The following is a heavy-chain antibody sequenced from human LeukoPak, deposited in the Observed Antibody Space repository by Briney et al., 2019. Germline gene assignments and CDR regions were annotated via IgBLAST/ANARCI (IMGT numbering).Heavy chain of an antibody. CDR1: GFTFSSYG. J-gene: IGHJ1*01. CDR3: ATYSSLNRREFQY. Sequence: GGSLRLSCAASGFTFSSYGMHWVRQAPGKGLEWVSGISASGGVTYYTDSVKGRFVISRDNSKNTLYLQMNSLRAEDTAVYYCATYSSLNRREFQYWGQGTLLTVSS. CDR2: ISASGGVT. D-gene: IGHD3-22*01. V-gene: IGHV3-23*01.